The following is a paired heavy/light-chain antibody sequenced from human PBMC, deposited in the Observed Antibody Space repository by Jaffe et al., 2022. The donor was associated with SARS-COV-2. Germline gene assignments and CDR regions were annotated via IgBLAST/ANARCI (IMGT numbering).Light chain of an antibody. J-gene: IGKJ2*01. CDR3: MQALQTLYT. V-gene: IGKV2-28*01. CDR1: QSLLHSNGYNY. Sequence: DIVMTQSPLSLPVTPGEPASISCRSSQSLLHSNGYNYLDWYLQKPGQSPQLLIYLGSNRASGVPDRFSGSGSGTDFTLKISRVEAEDVGVYYCMQALQTLYTFGQGTKLEIK. CDR2: LGS.
Heavy chain of an antibody. CDR3: ARGPIVDTAMVLPRYYYGMDV. Sequence: QVQLVQSGAEVKKPGASVKVSCKASGYTFTSYAMHWVRQAPGQRLEWMGWINAGNGNTKYSQKFQGRVTITRDTSASTAYMELSSLRSEDTAVYYCARGPIVDTAMVLPRYYYGMDVWGQGTTVTVSS. D-gene: IGHD5-18*01. CDR2: INAGNGNT. J-gene: IGHJ6*02. V-gene: IGHV1-3*01. CDR1: GYTFTSYA.